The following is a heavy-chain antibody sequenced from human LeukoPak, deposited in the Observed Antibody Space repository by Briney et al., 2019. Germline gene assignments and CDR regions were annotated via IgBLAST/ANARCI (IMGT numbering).Heavy chain of an antibody. CDR2: IYTSGST. Sequence: SETLSLTCTVSGGSISSYSWSWIRQPAGKGLEWIGRIYTSGSTKYNPSLTSRVTMSVDTSKNQFSLKLRSVTATDTAVYYCARAVHCSGGSCYFDYWGQGTLVTVSS. CDR1: GGSISSYS. J-gene: IGHJ4*02. CDR3: ARAVHCSGGSCYFDY. D-gene: IGHD2-15*01. V-gene: IGHV4-4*07.